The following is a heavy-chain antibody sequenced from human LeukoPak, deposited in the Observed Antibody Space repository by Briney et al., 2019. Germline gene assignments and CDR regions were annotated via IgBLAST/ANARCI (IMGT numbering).Heavy chain of an antibody. CDR1: GGSISSYY. D-gene: IGHD6-13*01. J-gene: IGHJ6*03. CDR3: ARGRVSSSTWYSTYYYFYMDV. V-gene: IGHV4-59*01. CDR2: IYYSGST. Sequence: SETLSLTCTVSGGSISSYYWSWIRQPPGKGLEWIGYIYYSGSTNYNPSLNSRVTISRDTAKNHFSLRLSTVTAADTAVYFCARGRVSSSTWYSTYYYFYMDVWGKGTTVTVS.